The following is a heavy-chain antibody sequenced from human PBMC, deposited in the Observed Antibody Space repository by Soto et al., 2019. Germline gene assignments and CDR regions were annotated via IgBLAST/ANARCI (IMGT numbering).Heavy chain of an antibody. V-gene: IGHV1-46*03. CDR1: GYTFTSYY. CDR2: INPSGGST. D-gene: IGHD2-21*02. J-gene: IGHJ4*02. Sequence: ASVKVSCKASGYTFTSYYMHWVRQAPGQGLEWMGIINPSGGSTNYAQKFQGRVTMTRDTSTSTVYMELSSLRAEDTAVYYCARGAYCGGDCPDYWGQGTLVTVS. CDR3: ARGAYCGGDCPDY.